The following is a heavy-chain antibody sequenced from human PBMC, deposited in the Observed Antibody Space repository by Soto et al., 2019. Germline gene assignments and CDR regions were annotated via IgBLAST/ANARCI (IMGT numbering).Heavy chain of an antibody. CDR3: AKHSHEGDYMGSFYS. CDR1: GFIFNDYA. D-gene: IGHD4-17*01. J-gene: IGHJ4*02. Sequence: GGSLRLSCATSGFIFNDYAINWVRQVPGKGLEWVSGMSGRGGRGFYAKSLKGRFTMSRDNSKNTAYLQMTNLGVEDTAIYYCAKHSHEGDYMGSFYSWGQGALVTVSS. CDR2: MSGRGGRG. V-gene: IGHV3-23*01.